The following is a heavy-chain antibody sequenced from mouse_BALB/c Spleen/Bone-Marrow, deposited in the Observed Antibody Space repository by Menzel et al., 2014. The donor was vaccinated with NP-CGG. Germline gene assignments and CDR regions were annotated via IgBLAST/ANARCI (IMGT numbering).Heavy chain of an antibody. Sequence: VQVVESGPELVKPGASVKISCKASGYSFTGYFMNWVMQSHGKSLEWIGRINPYNGDTFYNQKFKGKATLTVDKSSSTAHMELRSLASEDSAVYYCARSGYYGSSYFDYWGQGTTLTVSS. J-gene: IGHJ2*01. D-gene: IGHD1-1*01. CDR1: GYSFTGYF. CDR3: ARSGYYGSSYFDY. CDR2: INPYNGDT. V-gene: IGHV1-20*02.